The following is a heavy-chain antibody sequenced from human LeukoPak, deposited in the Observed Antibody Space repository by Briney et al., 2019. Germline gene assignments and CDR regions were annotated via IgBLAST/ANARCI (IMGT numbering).Heavy chain of an antibody. CDR1: GGSFSGYY. V-gene: IGHV4-34*01. J-gene: IGHJ4*02. Sequence: SETLSLTCGVYGGSFSGYYWSWLRQPPGKGLEWFGEINHSGSTNYNPSLKSRVTISVDTSKNQFSLKLNSVTAADTAVYYCARQAAVPGEEKFDYWGQGTLVTVSS. CDR3: ARQAAVPGEEKFDY. D-gene: IGHD6-19*01. CDR2: INHSGST.